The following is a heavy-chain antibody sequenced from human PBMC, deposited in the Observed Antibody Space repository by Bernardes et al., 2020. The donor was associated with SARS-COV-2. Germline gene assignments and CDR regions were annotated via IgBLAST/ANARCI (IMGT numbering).Heavy chain of an antibody. CDR1: GGSISGYY. J-gene: IGHJ4*02. D-gene: IGHD3-10*01. CDR2: IHDSGNT. Sequence: SETLSLTCTVSGGSISGYYWSWIRQPPGKALDWIGFIHDSGNTNYNPSLRSRVTTSVDTSKNQFSLKLSSVTAADTAVYYCARYYYGSKSLDYWGQGTLVTVSS. V-gene: IGHV4-59*01. CDR3: ARYYYGSKSLDY.